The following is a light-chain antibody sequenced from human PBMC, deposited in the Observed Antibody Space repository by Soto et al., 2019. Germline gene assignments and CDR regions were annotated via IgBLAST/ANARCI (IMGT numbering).Light chain of an antibody. Sequence: DIVMTQSPDSLAVSLGERATINCKSSQSVLYVSNNRNYLTWYQKKPGQPPKLLISWASTRESGVTDRFSGRGSGTDFTLTISSLQAEDVAVYYYHQHYSTPWTFGQGTKV. CDR3: HQHYSTPWT. J-gene: IGKJ1*01. V-gene: IGKV4-1*01. CDR1: QSVLYVSNNRNY. CDR2: WAS.